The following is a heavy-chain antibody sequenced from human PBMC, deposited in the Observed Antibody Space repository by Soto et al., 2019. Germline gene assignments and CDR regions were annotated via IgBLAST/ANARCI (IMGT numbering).Heavy chain of an antibody. J-gene: IGHJ3*02. CDR2: IWYDGSNK. Sequence: QVQLVESGGGVVQPGRSLRLSCAASGFTFSSYGMHWVRQAPGKGLEWVAVIWYDGSNKYYADSVKGRFTISRDNSKNTLYLQMNSLRAEDTAVYYCARADYYDKGHAFDIWGQGTMVTVSS. CDR3: ARADYYDKGHAFDI. CDR1: GFTFSSYG. V-gene: IGHV3-33*01. D-gene: IGHD3-22*01.